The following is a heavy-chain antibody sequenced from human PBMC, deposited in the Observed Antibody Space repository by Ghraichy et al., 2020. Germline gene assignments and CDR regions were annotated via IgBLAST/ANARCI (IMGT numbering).Heavy chain of an antibody. Sequence: SETLSLTCTVSGGSISSYYWSWIRQPPGKGLEWIGYIYYSGSTNYNPSLKSRVTISVDTSKNQFSLKLSSVTAADTAVYYCARGMATIVHYWGQGTLVTVSS. D-gene: IGHD5-24*01. V-gene: IGHV4-59*01. CDR3: ARGMATIVHY. CDR1: GGSISSYY. J-gene: IGHJ4*02. CDR2: IYYSGST.